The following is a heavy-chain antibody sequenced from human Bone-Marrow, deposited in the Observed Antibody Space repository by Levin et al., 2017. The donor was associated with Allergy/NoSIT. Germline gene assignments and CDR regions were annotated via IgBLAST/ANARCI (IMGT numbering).Heavy chain of an antibody. CDR3: ARRPYYYGSGSYYGWFDP. J-gene: IGHJ5*02. D-gene: IGHD3-10*01. CDR2: INHSGST. Sequence: SQTLSLTCAVYGGSFSGYYWSWIRQPPGKGLEWIGEINHSGSTNYNPSLKSRVTISVDTSKNQFSLKLSSVTAADTAVYYCARRPYYYGSGSYYGWFDPWGQGTLVTVSS. V-gene: IGHV4-34*01. CDR1: GGSFSGYY.